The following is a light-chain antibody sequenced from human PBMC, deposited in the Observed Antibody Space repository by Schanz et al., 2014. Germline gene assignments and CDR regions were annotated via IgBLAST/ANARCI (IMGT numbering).Light chain of an antibody. CDR3: QSYDNSLSGSWV. CDR2: DVT. V-gene: IGLV2-8*01. J-gene: IGLJ3*02. Sequence: QSALTQPPSASGSPGQSVTISCTGTSSDVGGYNYVSWYQQYPGKAPKLMIYDVTKRPSGVPDRFSGSKSGNTASLTVSGLQAEDEADYYCQSYDNSLSGSWVFGGGTKLTVL. CDR1: SSDVGGYNY.